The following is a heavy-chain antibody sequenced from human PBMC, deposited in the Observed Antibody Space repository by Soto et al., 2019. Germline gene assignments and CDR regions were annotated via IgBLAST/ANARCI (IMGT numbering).Heavy chain of an antibody. CDR2: IYYSGST. D-gene: IGHD3-22*01. CDR3: ARGYYFYGSGGINNWFDP. Sequence: PSETLSLTCTVSGGSISSGGYYWSWIRQHPGKGLEWIGYIYYSGSTYYNPSLKSRVTISVDTSKNQFSLKLSSVTAADTAVYYCARGYYFYGSGGINNWFDPRGQGTLVTVSS. V-gene: IGHV4-31*03. CDR1: GGSISSGGYY. J-gene: IGHJ5*02.